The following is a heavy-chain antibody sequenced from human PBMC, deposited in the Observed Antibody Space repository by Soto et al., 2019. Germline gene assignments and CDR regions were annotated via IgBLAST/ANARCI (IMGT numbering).Heavy chain of an antibody. CDR3: ARGNYYDSSGYYFFDY. CDR2: IWYDGSNK. V-gene: IGHV3-33*01. D-gene: IGHD3-22*01. Sequence: PGGSLRLSCAASGFTFSSYGMHWVRQAPGKGLEWVAVIWYDGSNKYYADSVKGRFTISRDNSKNTLYLQMNSLRAEDTAVYYCARGNYYDSSGYYFFDYWGQGTLVTVSS. CDR1: GFTFSSYG. J-gene: IGHJ4*02.